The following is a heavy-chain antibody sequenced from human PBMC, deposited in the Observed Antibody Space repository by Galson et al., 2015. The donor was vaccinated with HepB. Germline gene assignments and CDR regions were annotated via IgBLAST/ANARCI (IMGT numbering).Heavy chain of an antibody. D-gene: IGHD3-10*01. V-gene: IGHV3-23*01. CDR3: TSGSYYFATYYFNY. CDR1: GFTFSSHS. J-gene: IGHJ4*02. Sequence: SLRLSCAASGFTFSSHSMSWVRQAPGKGLEWVSSISGSGHSLHYADSVKGRFTISRDSSKNTLYLQMNSLRADDTAVYYCTSGSYYFATYYFNYWGQGTLVTVSS. CDR2: ISGSGHSL.